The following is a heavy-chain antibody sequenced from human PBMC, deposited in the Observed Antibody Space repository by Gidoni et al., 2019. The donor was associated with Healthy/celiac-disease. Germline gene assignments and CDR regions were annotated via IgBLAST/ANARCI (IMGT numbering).Heavy chain of an antibody. D-gene: IGHD4-17*01. CDR3: ARLYGDPWGYFDY. J-gene: IGHJ4*02. V-gene: IGHV4-59*08. Sequence: QVQLQESGPGLVKPSETLSLTCTVSGGSISSYYWSWIRQPPVKGLEWIGYIYYSGSPNYNPSLKSRVTISVDTSKNQFSLKLSSVTAADTAVYYCARLYGDPWGYFDYWGQGTLVTVSS. CDR2: IYYSGSP. CDR1: GGSISSYY.